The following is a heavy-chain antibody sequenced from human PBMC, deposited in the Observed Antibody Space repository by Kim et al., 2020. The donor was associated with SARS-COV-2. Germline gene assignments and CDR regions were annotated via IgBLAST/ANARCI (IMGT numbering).Heavy chain of an antibody. CDR2: IKQDGSEK. V-gene: IGHV3-7*03. D-gene: IGHD2-21*01. J-gene: IGHJ4*02. CDR3: ARGGEARFLQFPDY. Sequence: GGSLRLSCAASGFTFSSYWMSWVRQAPGKGLEWVANIKQDGSEKYYVDSVKGRFTISRDNAKNSLYLQMNSLRAEDTAVYYCARGGEARFLQFPDYWGQGTLVTVSS. CDR1: GFTFSSYW.